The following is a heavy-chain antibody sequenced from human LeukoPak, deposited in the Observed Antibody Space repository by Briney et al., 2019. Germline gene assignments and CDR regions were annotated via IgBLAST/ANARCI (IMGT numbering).Heavy chain of an antibody. D-gene: IGHD2-2*01. V-gene: IGHV1-2*02. CDR3: ARGSSSTSPGNWFAP. CDR2: INPNSGGT. Sequence: ASVKVSCKASGYTFTGYYMHWGRQAPGQGLEWMGWINPNSGGTNYAQKFQGRVTMTRDTSINTAYMELSRLGSDDTAVYYCARGSSSTSPGNWFAPWGQGTLVTVSS. J-gene: IGHJ5*02. CDR1: GYTFTGYY.